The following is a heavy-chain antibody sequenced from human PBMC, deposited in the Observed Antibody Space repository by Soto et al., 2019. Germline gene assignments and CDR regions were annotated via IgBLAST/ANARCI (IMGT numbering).Heavy chain of an antibody. CDR2: ISAYNGNT. CDR1: GYTFTSYG. D-gene: IGHD6-13*01. Sequence: ASVKVSCKASGYTFTSYGISWVRQAPGQGLEWMGWISAYNGNTNYAQKLQGRVTMTTDTSTGTAYMELSSLRSEDTAVYYCATSSSWSYDAFDIWGQGTMVTVSS. J-gene: IGHJ3*02. CDR3: ATSSSWSYDAFDI. V-gene: IGHV1-18*01.